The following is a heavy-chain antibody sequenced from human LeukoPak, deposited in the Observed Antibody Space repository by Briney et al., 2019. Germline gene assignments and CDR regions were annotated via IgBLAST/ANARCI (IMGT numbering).Heavy chain of an antibody. CDR1: GGSFSGYY. CDR3: ATIFGGSSRGFDY. CDR2: INHSGST. J-gene: IGHJ4*02. Sequence: SETLSLTCAVYGGSFSGYYWSWIRQPPGKGLEWIGEINHSGSTNYNPSLKSRVTISVDTSKNQFSLKLSSVTAADMAVYYCATIFGGSSRGFDYWGQGTLVTVSS. V-gene: IGHV4-34*01. D-gene: IGHD2-15*01.